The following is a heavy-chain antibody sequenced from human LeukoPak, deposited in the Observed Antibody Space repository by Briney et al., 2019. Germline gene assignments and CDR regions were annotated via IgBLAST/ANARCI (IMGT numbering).Heavy chain of an antibody. D-gene: IGHD3-22*01. CDR2: ISYDGSNK. CDR3: ARRITMIAIDAFDI. Sequence: GRSLRLSCAAPGFTFSSYAMHWVRQAPGKGLDWVAVISYDGSNKYYADSVKGRFTIFRDNSKNTLYLQMNSLRAEDTAVYYCARRITMIAIDAFDIWGQGTMVTVSS. J-gene: IGHJ3*02. CDR1: GFTFSSYA. V-gene: IGHV3-30*04.